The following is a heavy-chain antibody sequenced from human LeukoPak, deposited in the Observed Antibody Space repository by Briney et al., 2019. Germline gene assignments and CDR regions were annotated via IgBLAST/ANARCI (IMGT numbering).Heavy chain of an antibody. V-gene: IGHV4-59*01. Sequence: PSETLSLTCTVSGGSISSYYWSWIRQPPGKGLEWIGYIYYSGSTSYNPSLKSRVTISVDTSKNQFSLKLSSVTAADTAVYYCARVSLRGEVDYWGQGTLVTVSS. CDR2: IYYSGST. CDR1: GGSISSYY. J-gene: IGHJ4*02. D-gene: IGHD3-10*01. CDR3: ARVSLRGEVDY.